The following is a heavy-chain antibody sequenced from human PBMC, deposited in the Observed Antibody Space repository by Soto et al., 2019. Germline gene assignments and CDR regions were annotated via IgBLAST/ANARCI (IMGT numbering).Heavy chain of an antibody. Sequence: ASVKVSCKASGYTFTSYGISWVRQAPGQGLEWMGWISAYNGNTNYAQKLQGRVTMTTETSTSTAYMELRSLRSDDTAVYYCARDQERFLDGSLFYYYYYYMDVWGKGTTVTVSS. CDR2: ISAYNGNT. D-gene: IGHD3-3*01. J-gene: IGHJ6*03. CDR1: GYTFTSYG. CDR3: ARDQERFLDGSLFYYYYYYMDV. V-gene: IGHV1-18*01.